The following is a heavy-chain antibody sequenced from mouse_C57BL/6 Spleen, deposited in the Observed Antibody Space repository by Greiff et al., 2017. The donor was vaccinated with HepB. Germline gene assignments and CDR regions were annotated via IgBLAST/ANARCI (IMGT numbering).Heavy chain of an antibody. D-gene: IGHD1-1*01. CDR1: GYTFTDYN. CDR2: INPNNGGT. CDR3: ARQHLLLRPRGFDY. V-gene: IGHV1-22*01. J-gene: IGHJ2*01. Sequence: VQLKESGPELVKPGASVKMSCKASGYTFTDYNMHWVKQSHGKSLEWIGYINPNNGGTSYNQKFKGKATLTVNKSSSTAYMELRSLTSEDSAVYYCARQHLLLRPRGFDYWGQGTTLTVSS.